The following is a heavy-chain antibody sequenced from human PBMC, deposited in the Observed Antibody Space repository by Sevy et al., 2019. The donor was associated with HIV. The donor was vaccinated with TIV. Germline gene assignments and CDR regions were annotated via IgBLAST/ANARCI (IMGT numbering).Heavy chain of an antibody. CDR3: AKDINPGEDDFWSGYVDY. D-gene: IGHD3-3*01. CDR2: ISGSGGST. J-gene: IGHJ4*02. V-gene: IGHV3-23*01. Sequence: GGSLRLSCAASGFTFSSYAMSWVRQAPGKGLEWVSAISGSGGSTYYADSVKGRFTISRDNSKNTLYLQMNSLRAEDTAVYYCAKDINPGEDDFWSGYVDYWGQGTLVTVSS. CDR1: GFTFSSYA.